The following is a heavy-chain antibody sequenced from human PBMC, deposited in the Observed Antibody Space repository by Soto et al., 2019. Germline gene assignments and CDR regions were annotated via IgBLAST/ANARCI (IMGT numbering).Heavy chain of an antibody. CDR3: AREHSSSWRFDY. D-gene: IGHD6-13*01. V-gene: IGHV1-8*01. Sequence: QVQLVQSGAEVKKPGASGKVSCKASGYTFTSYDINWVRQATGQGLELMGWMNANSGNTGYAQKFQGRVTMTRNTSISTAYMELSSLRSEDTAVYYSAREHSSSWRFDYWGQGTLVTVSS. J-gene: IGHJ4*02. CDR2: MNANSGNT. CDR1: GYTFTSYD.